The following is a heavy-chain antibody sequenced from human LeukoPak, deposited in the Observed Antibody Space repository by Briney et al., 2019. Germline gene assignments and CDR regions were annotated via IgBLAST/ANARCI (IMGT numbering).Heavy chain of an antibody. V-gene: IGHV4-4*07. J-gene: IGHJ4*02. CDR2: ISISGST. CDR1: GGSISSYY. CDR3: AGHDYSNYPVFNY. Sequence: SETLSLTCTVSGGSISSYYWSWIRQPAGKGLEWIGRISISGSTNYNPSLESRVTMSVDTSKNQFSLRLSSVTAADTAMYYCAGHDYSNYPVFNYWGQGTLVTVSS. D-gene: IGHD4-11*01.